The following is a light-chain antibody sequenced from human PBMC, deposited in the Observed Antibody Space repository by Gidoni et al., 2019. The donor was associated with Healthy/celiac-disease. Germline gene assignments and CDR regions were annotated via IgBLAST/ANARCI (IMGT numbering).Light chain of an antibody. CDR3: QQSYSTPRT. CDR2: ASS. V-gene: IGKV1-39*01. J-gene: IGKJ1*01. CDR1: QSISSY. Sequence: DIQMTQSPSSLSASVGDRVTITCRASQSISSYLNGYQQKPGKAPKRLIYASSSLQSGVPSRFSGSGSGTDFTLTISSLQPEDFATYYCQQSYSTPRTFGQGTKVEIK.